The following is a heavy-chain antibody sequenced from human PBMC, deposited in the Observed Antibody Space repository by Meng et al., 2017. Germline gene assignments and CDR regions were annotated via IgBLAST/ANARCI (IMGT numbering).Heavy chain of an antibody. CDR2: IYHSGST. V-gene: IGHV4-4*02. CDR3: ARKLYDARYYDY. D-gene: IGHD2/OR15-2a*01. CDR1: GSSIGSNNW. Sequence: QVQLQESGPGLVKPSQTLSLTCTVSGSSIGSNNWWSWVRQPPGKGLEWIGEIYHSGSTNYNPSLKSRVTISVDKSKNQFSLRLSSVTAADTAVYYCARKLYDARYYDYWGQGTLVTVSS. J-gene: IGHJ4*02.